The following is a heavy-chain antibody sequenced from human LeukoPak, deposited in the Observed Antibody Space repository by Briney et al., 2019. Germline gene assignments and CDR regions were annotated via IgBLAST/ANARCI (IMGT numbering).Heavy chain of an antibody. J-gene: IGHJ3*02. CDR3: ARAVGPFDI. Sequence: PGGSLRLSCAASGITFSTYGMHWVRQAPGKGLEWVAVMWYDGSIKYYADSVKGRFTISRDNSKNTLYLQMSSLRAEDTAVYYCARAVGPFDIWGQGTIVIVSS. V-gene: IGHV3-33*08. CDR1: GITFSTYG. CDR2: MWYDGSIK.